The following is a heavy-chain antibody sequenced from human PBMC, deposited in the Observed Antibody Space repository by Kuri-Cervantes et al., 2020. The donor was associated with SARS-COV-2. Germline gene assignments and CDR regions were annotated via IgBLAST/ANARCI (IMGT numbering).Heavy chain of an antibody. D-gene: IGHD3-22*01. J-gene: IGHJ5*02. CDR3: AIPMIVVVIVGGSGKPNWFDP. Sequence: GGSLRLSCAASGFTFSSYAMHWVHQAPGKGLEYVSAISSNGGSTYYANSVKGRFTISRDNSKNTLYLQMGSLRAEDMAVYYCAIPMIVVVIVGGSGKPNWFDPWGQGTLVTVSS. V-gene: IGHV3-64*01. CDR1: GFTFSSYA. CDR2: ISSNGGST.